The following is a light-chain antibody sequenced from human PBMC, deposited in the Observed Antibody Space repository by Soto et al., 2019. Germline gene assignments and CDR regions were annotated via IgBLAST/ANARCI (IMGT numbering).Light chain of an antibody. V-gene: IGKV1-5*01. J-gene: IGKJ1*01. Sequence: DIHMTQSPSTLSASGGDRVTITCRASQGISKWLPWYQQKPGKAPKLLIYGAANLENGVPSRFSGSGSGTEFTLTISSLQPDDFATYFCQQYNSYDMWSFGQGTKV. CDR2: GAA. CDR1: QGISKW. CDR3: QQYNSYDMWS.